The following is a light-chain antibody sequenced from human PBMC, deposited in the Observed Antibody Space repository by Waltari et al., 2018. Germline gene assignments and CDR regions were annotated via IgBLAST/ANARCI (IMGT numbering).Light chain of an antibody. CDR3: QETNTFPIT. V-gene: IGKV1D-12*01. Sequence: DIQMTQSPSSVSASVGDTVTITCRASQDISNQLTWYQQKPGKAPKFLIYDASTLESGVPLRFSGSGAGTDVTLTVRSLQPEDFATYYCQETNTFPITFGQGTRLEIK. CDR1: QDISNQ. J-gene: IGKJ5*01. CDR2: DAS.